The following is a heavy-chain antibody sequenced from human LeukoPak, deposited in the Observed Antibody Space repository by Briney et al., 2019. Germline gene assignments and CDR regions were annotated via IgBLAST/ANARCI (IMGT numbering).Heavy chain of an antibody. CDR3: ARGVVWEYYMDV. V-gene: IGHV4-61*02. D-gene: IGHD3-16*01. CDR2: IYTSGST. CDR1: GGSIGSGSYY. J-gene: IGHJ6*03. Sequence: SQTLSLTCTVSGGSIGSGSYYWSWIRQPAGKGLEWIGRIYTSGSTNYNPSLKSRVTISVDTSKNQFSLKLSSVTAADTAVYYCARGVVWEYYMDVWGKGTTVTVSS.